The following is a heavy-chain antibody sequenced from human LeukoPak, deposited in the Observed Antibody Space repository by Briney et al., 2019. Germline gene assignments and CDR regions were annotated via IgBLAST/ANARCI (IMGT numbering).Heavy chain of an antibody. CDR2: ISYDGSNK. J-gene: IGHJ4*02. CDR3: AKAIQIQLWLEFDY. V-gene: IGHV3-30*18. D-gene: IGHD5-18*01. Sequence: GGSLRLSCAASGFTFSSYGMHWVRQAPGKGLEWVAVISYDGSNKYYADSVKGRFTISRDNSKNMLYLQMNSLRAEDTAVYYCAKAIQIQLWLEFDYWGQGTLVTVSS. CDR1: GFTFSSYG.